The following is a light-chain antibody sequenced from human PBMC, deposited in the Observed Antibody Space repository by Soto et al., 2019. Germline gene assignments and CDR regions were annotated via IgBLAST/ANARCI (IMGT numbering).Light chain of an antibody. CDR1: SSDVGSGNF. CDR2: DVS. Sequence: QSALTQPASVSGSPGQSITISCTGTSSDVGSGNFVSWYQQHPGKAPQLLIYDVSSRPSGVSDRFSASKSDNTASLTISGLQAEDEAEYHCASYTTGVSDVFGTGTKLTVL. V-gene: IGLV2-14*03. CDR3: ASYTTGVSDV. J-gene: IGLJ1*01.